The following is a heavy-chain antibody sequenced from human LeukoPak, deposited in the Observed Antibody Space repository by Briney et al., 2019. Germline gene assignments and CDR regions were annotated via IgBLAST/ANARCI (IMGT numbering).Heavy chain of an antibody. CDR2: ISYDGSNK. CDR1: GFTFSSYA. V-gene: IGHV3-30-3*01. Sequence: GRSLRLSCAASGFTFSSYAMHWVRQAPGKGLEWVAVISYDGSNKYYAASVKGRFTIYRDNSKNTLYLQMSSLRAEDTAVYYCARLSKGFDYWGQGTLVTVSS. J-gene: IGHJ4*02. CDR3: ARLSKGFDY. D-gene: IGHD3-3*02.